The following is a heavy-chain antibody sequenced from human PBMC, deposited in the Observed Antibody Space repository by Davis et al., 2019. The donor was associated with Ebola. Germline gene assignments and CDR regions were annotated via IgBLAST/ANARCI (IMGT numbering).Heavy chain of an antibody. Sequence: SVKVSCKASGGTFSSYAISWVRQAPGQGLEWMGGIIPIFGTANYAQKFQGRVTITADESTSTAYMELSSLRSEDTAVYYCARPSQLWYGDYLFDYWGQGTLVTVSS. CDR1: GGTFSSYA. D-gene: IGHD4-17*01. CDR3: ARPSQLWYGDYLFDY. V-gene: IGHV1-69*13. J-gene: IGHJ4*02. CDR2: IIPIFGTA.